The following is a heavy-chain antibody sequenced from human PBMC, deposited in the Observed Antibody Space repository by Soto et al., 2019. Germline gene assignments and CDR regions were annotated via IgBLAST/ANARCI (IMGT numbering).Heavy chain of an antibody. CDR2: IIPIFGTA. CDR1: GGTFSSYA. CDR3: ASNPEPSRYSSSWYGDY. V-gene: IGHV1-69*01. D-gene: IGHD6-13*01. Sequence: QVQLVQSGAEVKKPESSVKVSCKASGGTFSSYAISWVRQAPGQGLEWMGGIIPIFGTANYAQKFQGRVTITADESTSTAYMELSSLRSEDTAVYYCASNPEPSRYSSSWYGDYWGHGTLVTVSS. J-gene: IGHJ4*01.